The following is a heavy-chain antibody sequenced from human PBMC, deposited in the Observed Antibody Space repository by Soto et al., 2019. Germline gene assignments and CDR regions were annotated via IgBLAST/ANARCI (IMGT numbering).Heavy chain of an antibody. Sequence: PGGSLRLSCAASGFTFSSYWMSWVRQAPGKGLEWVANIKQDGSEKYYVDSVKGRFTISRDNAKNSLYLQMNSLRAEDTAVYYCARLRITMVRELGYYYYYGMDVWGQGTTVTVSS. J-gene: IGHJ6*02. V-gene: IGHV3-7*01. CDR2: IKQDGSEK. CDR3: ARLRITMVRELGYYYYYGMDV. CDR1: GFTFSSYW. D-gene: IGHD3-10*01.